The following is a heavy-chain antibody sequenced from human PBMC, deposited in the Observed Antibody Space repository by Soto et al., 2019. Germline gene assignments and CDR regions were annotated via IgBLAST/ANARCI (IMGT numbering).Heavy chain of an antibody. Sequence: GGSLRLSCAASGFTFSSYWMSWVRQAPGKGLEWVANIKQDGSEKYYVDSVKGRFTISRDNAKNSLYLQMNSLRAEDTAVYYCAREDYDFWSGYYRGFDYWGQGTLVTVSS. CDR2: IKQDGSEK. V-gene: IGHV3-7*01. CDR3: AREDYDFWSGYYRGFDY. J-gene: IGHJ4*02. D-gene: IGHD3-3*01. CDR1: GFTFSSYW.